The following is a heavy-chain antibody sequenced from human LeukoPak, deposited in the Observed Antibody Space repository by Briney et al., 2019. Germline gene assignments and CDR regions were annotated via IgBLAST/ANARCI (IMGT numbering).Heavy chain of an antibody. CDR2: INPNSGGT. CDR1: GYTFTSYD. V-gene: IGHV1-2*02. J-gene: IGHJ3*02. Sequence: GASVKVSCKASGYTFTSYDINWVRQATGQGLEWMGWINPNSGGTNYAQKFQGRVTMTRDTSISTAYMELSRLRSDDTAVYYCARVVLQWLDAFDIWGQGTMVTVSS. CDR3: ARVVLQWLDAFDI. D-gene: IGHD6-19*01.